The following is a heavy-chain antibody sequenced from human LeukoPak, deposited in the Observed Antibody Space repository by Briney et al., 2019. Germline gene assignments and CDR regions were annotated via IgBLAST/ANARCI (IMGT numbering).Heavy chain of an antibody. Sequence: GGSLRLSCAASGCTFSHYGMHWVRQPPGKGLEWVAVIWSDGSNKFYADSVKGRFTISRDNFKNTVFLQMNSLRTGDTALYYCAKDAQRGFDYSNSLEHWGQGSLVTVSS. J-gene: IGHJ4*01. CDR1: GCTFSHYG. D-gene: IGHD4-11*01. CDR2: IWSDGSNK. V-gene: IGHV3-33*06. CDR3: AKDAQRGFDYSNSLEH.